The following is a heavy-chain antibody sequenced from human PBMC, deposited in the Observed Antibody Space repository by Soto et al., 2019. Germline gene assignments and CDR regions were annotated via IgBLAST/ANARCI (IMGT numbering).Heavy chain of an antibody. CDR1: GFTFSSYA. CDR3: AKDEDYYDSSGYYYAIAVGY. CDR2: ISGSGGST. J-gene: IGHJ4*02. D-gene: IGHD3-22*01. Sequence: PGGSLRLSCAASGFTFSSYAMSWVRQAPGKGLEWVSAISGSGGSTYYADSVKGRFTISRDNSKNTLYLQMNSLRAEDTAVYYCAKDEDYYDSSGYYYAIAVGYWGQGTLVTVSS. V-gene: IGHV3-23*01.